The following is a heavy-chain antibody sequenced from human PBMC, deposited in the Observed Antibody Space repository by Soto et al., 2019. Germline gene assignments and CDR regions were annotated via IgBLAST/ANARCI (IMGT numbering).Heavy chain of an antibody. Sequence: PSETLSLTCTFSVVSISSGDYYCSWIRQPPGKGLEWIGYIYYSGSTYYNPSLKSRVTISVDTSKNQFSLKLSSVTAADTAVYYCARGSDRLDFEYWGQRTLVTVS. V-gene: IGHV4-30-4*01. CDR3: ARGSDRLDFEY. CDR2: IYYSGST. J-gene: IGHJ4*02. CDR1: VVSISSGDYY.